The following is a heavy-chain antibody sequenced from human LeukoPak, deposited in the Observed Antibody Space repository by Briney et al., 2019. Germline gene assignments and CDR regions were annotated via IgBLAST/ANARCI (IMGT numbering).Heavy chain of an antibody. CDR2: IYPNSGGT. CDR1: GYTFTGYY. CDR3: ARVQWLVPGYFQH. Sequence: VASVKDSCKASGYTFTGYYMHSVRQAPGQGREWMGWIYPNSGGTNYAQKFQGRVTMTRDTSISTAYMELSRLRSDDTAVYYCARVQWLVPGYFQHWGQGTLVTVSS. V-gene: IGHV1-2*02. J-gene: IGHJ1*01. D-gene: IGHD6-19*01.